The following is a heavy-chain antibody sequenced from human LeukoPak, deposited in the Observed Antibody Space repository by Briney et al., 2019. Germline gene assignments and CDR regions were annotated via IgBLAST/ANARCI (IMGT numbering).Heavy chain of an antibody. D-gene: IGHD1-26*01. J-gene: IGHJ6*03. CDR1: GGSISSGGYY. CDR3: ARISGAVHYPSYYYYYYYMDV. CDR2: IYYSGST. Sequence: SETLSLTCTVSGGSISSGGYYWSWIRQHPGKGLEWIEYIYYSGSTYYNPSLKSRVTISVDTSKNQFSLKLSSVTAAGTAVYYCARISGAVHYPSYYYYYYYMDVWGKGTTVTVSS. V-gene: IGHV4-31*03.